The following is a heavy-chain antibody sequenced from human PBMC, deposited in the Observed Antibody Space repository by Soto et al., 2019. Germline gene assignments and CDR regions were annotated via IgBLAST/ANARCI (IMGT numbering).Heavy chain of an antibody. Sequence: SETLSLTCAVYGGSFSGYYWSWIRQPPGKGLEWIGEINHSGSTNYNPSLKSRVTISVDTSKNQFSLKLSSVTAADTAVYYCARAHYCSGGSCFLGHWFDPWGQGTLVTVSS. CDR3: ARAHYCSGGSCFLGHWFDP. CDR1: GGSFSGYY. CDR2: INHSGST. V-gene: IGHV4-34*01. D-gene: IGHD2-15*01. J-gene: IGHJ5*02.